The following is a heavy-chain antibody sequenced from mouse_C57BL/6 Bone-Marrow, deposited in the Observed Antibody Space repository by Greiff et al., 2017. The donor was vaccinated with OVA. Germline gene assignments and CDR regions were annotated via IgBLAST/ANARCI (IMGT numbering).Heavy chain of an antibody. CDR3: ARSTAYYSNYVEDAMDY. V-gene: IGHV1-55*01. CDR2: IYPGSGST. Sequence: VKLQQPGAELVKPGASVKMSCKASGYTFTSYWITWVKQRPGQGLEWIGDIYPGSGSTNYNEKFKSKATLTVDTSSSTAYMQLSSLTSEDSAVYYCARSTAYYSNYVEDAMDYWGQGTSVTVSS. D-gene: IGHD2-5*01. J-gene: IGHJ4*01. CDR1: GYTFTSYW.